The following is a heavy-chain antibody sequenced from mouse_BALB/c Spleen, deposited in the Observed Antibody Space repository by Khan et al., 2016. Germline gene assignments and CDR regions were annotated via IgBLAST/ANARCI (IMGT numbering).Heavy chain of an antibody. J-gene: IGHJ3*01. D-gene: IGHD2-4*01. CDR1: GYSITSDYA. V-gene: IGHV3-2*02. Sequence: VQLKESGPGLVKPSQSLSLTCTVTGYSITSDYAWNWIRQFPGNKLEWMGYISYSGSPSYNPSLKSRISITRDTSKNQFFLQLNSVTTEDTATYYCARKGDYGAGFAYWGQGTLVTVSA. CDR3: ARKGDYGAGFAY. CDR2: ISYSGSP.